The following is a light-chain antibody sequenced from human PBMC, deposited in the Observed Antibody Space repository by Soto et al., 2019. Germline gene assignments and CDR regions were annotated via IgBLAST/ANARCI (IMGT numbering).Light chain of an antibody. J-gene: IGKJ1*01. CDR3: QQSFSSPPWT. V-gene: IGKV1-5*01. CDR2: DAS. CDR1: QSISSW. Sequence: LSTLSSSVGYRVTITCRASQSISSWLAWYQQKPGKAPKLLIYDASSLESGVPSRFSGSGSGTEFTLTISSLQPEDFATYYCQQSFSSPPWTLGQGTKVDI.